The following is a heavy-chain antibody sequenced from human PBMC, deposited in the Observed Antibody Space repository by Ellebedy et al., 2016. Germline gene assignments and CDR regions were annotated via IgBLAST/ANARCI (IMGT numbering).Heavy chain of an antibody. D-gene: IGHD6-19*01. CDR2: VFHTGAT. CDR3: AKWNGGWYAFDV. V-gene: IGHV4-59*02. CDR1: GGSVSSDY. Sequence: SETLSLTCNVSGGSVSSDYWNWIRRPPGKGLEWIGFVFHTGATLYNPSLKSRVTMSVDTPKSQISLRLMSVTAADTAVYYCAKWNGGWYAFDVWGQGTLVTVSS. J-gene: IGHJ3*01.